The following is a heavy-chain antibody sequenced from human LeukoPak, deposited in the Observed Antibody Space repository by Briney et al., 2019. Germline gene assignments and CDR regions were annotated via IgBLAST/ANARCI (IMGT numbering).Heavy chain of an antibody. Sequence: GGSLRLSCAASGFTFTTYNMNWVRQAPGKGLEWVSSISSNSKYIYYADSVKGRFTISRDNAKNSLYLQMNSLRVEDAAVYYCARASGSGYYANTLDFGYWGQGTLVTVSS. CDR1: GFTFTTYN. V-gene: IGHV3-21*01. CDR3: ARASGSGYYANTLDFGY. J-gene: IGHJ4*02. CDR2: ISSNSKYI. D-gene: IGHD3-22*01.